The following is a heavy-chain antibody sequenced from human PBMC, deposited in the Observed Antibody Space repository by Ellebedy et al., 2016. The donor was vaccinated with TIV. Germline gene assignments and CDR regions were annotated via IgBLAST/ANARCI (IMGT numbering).Heavy chain of an antibody. CDR3: ARDSIDNFEDDKYAYFDF. CDR1: GFTFSEYS. V-gene: IGHV3-21*06. CDR2: IYSLNTYT. D-gene: IGHD1-1*01. Sequence: GESLKISCAASGFTFSEYSMSWVRQAPGRRLEWVASIYSLNTYTDYGDSVKGRFTVSRDNAKNSLYLQMNSLTSGATAVYYCARDSIDNFEDDKYAYFDFWGQGTLVTVSS. J-gene: IGHJ4*02.